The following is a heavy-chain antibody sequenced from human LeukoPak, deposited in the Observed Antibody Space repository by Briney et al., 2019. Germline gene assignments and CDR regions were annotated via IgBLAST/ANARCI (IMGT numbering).Heavy chain of an antibody. Sequence: GGSLRLSCAASGFTVSSNYMSWVRQAPGKGLEWVSVIYSGGNTYYADSVKGRFTISRHNSKNTVYLHMKSLRPEDTAVYYCARRWDFDYWGQGTLVTVSS. CDR2: IYSGGNT. V-gene: IGHV3-53*04. CDR3: ARRWDFDY. J-gene: IGHJ4*02. CDR1: GFTVSSNY.